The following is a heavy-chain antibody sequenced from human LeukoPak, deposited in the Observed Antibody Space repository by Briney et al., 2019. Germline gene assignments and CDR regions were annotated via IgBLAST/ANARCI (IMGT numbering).Heavy chain of an antibody. Sequence: GGSLRLSCAASGFTFSSYAMTWVRQAPGKGLEWVSSISVNGGTTYYADSVKGRFTISRDNAKNSLYLQMNSLRAEDTAIYYCTRVGYIDEGIDYWGQGTLVTVSS. V-gene: IGHV3-23*01. CDR1: GFTFSSYA. J-gene: IGHJ4*02. CDR2: ISVNGGTT. CDR3: TRVGYIDEGIDY. D-gene: IGHD5-24*01.